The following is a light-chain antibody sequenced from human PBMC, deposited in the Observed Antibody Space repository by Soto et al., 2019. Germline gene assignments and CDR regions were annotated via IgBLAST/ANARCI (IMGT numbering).Light chain of an antibody. CDR3: QSYDSSLRGSV. CDR2: GNS. V-gene: IGLV1-40*01. Sequence: SVLTQPPSVSGAPGQRVTISCTGSSAHIGAGYEVHWYQQLPGTAPKLLIYGNSNRPSGVPDRFSGSKSGTSASLAITGLQAEDEADYYCQSYDSSLRGSVFGGGTQLTVL. CDR1: SAHIGAGYE. J-gene: IGLJ3*02.